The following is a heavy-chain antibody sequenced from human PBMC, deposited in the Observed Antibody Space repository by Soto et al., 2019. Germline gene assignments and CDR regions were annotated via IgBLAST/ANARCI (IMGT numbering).Heavy chain of an antibody. CDR3: ARHYPIGNNWNYFDY. CDR2: IFYTGST. V-gene: IGHV4-59*08. D-gene: IGHD1-1*01. CDR1: DGSISSSY. J-gene: IGHJ4*02. Sequence: SERLSLSCTVSDGSISSSYWGWIRQPPGKGLEWIGYIFYTGSTTYNPSLKSRVTISVGTSKNHFSLKLSSVTAADTAVYYCARHYPIGNNWNYFDYWGQGTLVNVSS.